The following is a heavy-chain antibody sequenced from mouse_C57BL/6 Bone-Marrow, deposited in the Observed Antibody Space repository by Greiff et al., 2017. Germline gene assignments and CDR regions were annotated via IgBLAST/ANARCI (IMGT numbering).Heavy chain of an antibody. CDR3: ARSLTGTGYFDY. D-gene: IGHD4-1*01. CDR2: ISNLAYSI. J-gene: IGHJ2*01. V-gene: IGHV5-15*01. CDR1: GFTFSDYG. Sequence: EVKLVESGGGLVQPGGSLKLSCAASGFTFSDYGMAWVRQAPRKGPEWVAFISNLAYSIYYADTVTGRFTISRENAKNTLYLEMSSLRSEDTAMYYCARSLTGTGYFDYWGQGTTLTVSS.